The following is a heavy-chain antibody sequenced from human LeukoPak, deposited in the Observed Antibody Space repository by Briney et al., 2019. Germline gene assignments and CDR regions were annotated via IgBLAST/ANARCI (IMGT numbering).Heavy chain of an antibody. CDR2: VYYSGST. D-gene: IGHD2-2*01. CDR1: GASMGSDSYS. V-gene: IGHV4-39*02. J-gene: IGHJ4*02. Sequence: SGALSLTCNVSGASMGSDSYSWVWLRQPPGKALEWIGSVYYSGSTYYTPSLKSRVTISVDMSRNHFSLRLNSVAAADTAVYYCARRYKDMVVVPAVFYFDYWGRGILVTVSS. CDR3: ARRYKDMVVVPAVFYFDY.